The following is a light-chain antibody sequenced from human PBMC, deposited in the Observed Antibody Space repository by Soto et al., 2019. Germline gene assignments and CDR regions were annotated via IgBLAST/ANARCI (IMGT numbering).Light chain of an antibody. CDR3: SSYAGFNSFV. CDR2: EVT. CDR1: SSDVGGYNY. Sequence: QSALTQPPSASGSPGQSVTISCTGTSSDVGGYNYVSWYQQHPGKAPKLMIFEVTKRPSGVTDRFSGSKSANTASLTVSGLQAEDEADYYCSSYAGFNSFVFGGGTQLTVL. J-gene: IGLJ7*01. V-gene: IGLV2-8*01.